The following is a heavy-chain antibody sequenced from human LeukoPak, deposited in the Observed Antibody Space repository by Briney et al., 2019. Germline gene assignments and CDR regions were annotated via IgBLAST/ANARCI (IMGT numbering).Heavy chain of an antibody. J-gene: IGHJ4*02. Sequence: PSETLSLTCGVSGYSISSGYYWGWIQQPPGKGLEWIGSIYHSGSAYYNPSLKSRVTISVDTSKNQFSLKLTSVTAADTAVYYCARDSLYSIAARFDYWGQGTLVTVSS. CDR1: GYSISSGYY. V-gene: IGHV4-38-2*02. CDR2: IYHSGSA. D-gene: IGHD6-6*01. CDR3: ARDSLYSIAARFDY.